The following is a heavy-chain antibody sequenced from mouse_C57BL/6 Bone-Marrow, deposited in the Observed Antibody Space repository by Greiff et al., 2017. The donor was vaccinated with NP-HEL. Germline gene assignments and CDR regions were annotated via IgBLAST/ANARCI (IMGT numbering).Heavy chain of an antibody. D-gene: IGHD1-1*01. CDR3: THYYCSLYWYFDV. Sequence: EVKLVESGAELVRPGASVKLSCTASGFNIKDDYMHWVKQRPEQGLEWIGWIDPENGDTEYASKFQGKATIAADTSSNTAYLQLSSLPSEDTAVYDCTHYYCSLYWYFDVWGTGTTVTVSS. CDR1: GFNIKDDY. CDR2: IDPENGDT. J-gene: IGHJ1*03. V-gene: IGHV14-4*01.